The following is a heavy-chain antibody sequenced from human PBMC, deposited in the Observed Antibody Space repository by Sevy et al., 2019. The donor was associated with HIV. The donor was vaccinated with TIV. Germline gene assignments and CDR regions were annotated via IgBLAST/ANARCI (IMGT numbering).Heavy chain of an antibody. D-gene: IGHD2-2*01. Sequence: ASVKVSCKASGYTFTGYYMHWVRQAPGQGLEWMGWINHNSGGTNYAQKFQGRVTMTRDTSISTAYMELSRLRSDDTAVSYCARVPYCSSTICYNYRNWFDPWGQGTLVTVSS. CDR2: INHNSGGT. CDR3: ARVPYCSSTICYNYRNWFDP. J-gene: IGHJ5*02. V-gene: IGHV1-2*02. CDR1: GYTFTGYY.